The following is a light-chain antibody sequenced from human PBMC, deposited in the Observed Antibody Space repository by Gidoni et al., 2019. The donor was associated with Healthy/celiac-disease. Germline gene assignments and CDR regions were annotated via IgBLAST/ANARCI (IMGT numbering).Light chain of an antibody. J-gene: IGLJ3*02. CDR3: QSYDSSLSGSV. V-gene: IGLV1-40*01. CDR2: GNS. Sequence: QSVLTQPPSVSGAPGQRVTISCTGSSSNIGAGYDVHWYQQLPGTAPQLLLYGNSNRPSGGPDRFSGSKSGTSASLAITGLHAEDEADYYCQSYDSSLSGSVFGGGTKLTVL. CDR1: SSNIGAGYD.